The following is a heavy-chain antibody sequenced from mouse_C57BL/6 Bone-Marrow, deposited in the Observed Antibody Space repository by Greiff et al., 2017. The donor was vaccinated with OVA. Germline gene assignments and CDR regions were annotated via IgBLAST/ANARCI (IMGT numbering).Heavy chain of an antibody. CDR2: IDPEDGVT. CDR1: GFNIKDYY. Sequence: EVQLQESGAELVKPGASVKLSCTASGFNIKDYYMHWVKQRTEQGLEWIGRIDPEDGVTKYAPNFPGKATITADTSSHTAYLTLSSLTAEDTAVYYCASPDSPGLDYWGQGTLVTVSA. D-gene: IGHD2-13*01. J-gene: IGHJ3*01. V-gene: IGHV14-2*01. CDR3: ASPDSPGLDY.